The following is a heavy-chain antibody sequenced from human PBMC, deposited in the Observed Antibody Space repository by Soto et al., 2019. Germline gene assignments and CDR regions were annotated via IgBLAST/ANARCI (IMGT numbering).Heavy chain of an antibody. V-gene: IGHV4-34*01. CDR3: VGGRGRLVGFEY. CDR2: IDHSGNT. Sequence: SETLSLTCGVNADSFSNYYWIWIRQPPGKGLEWIGEIDHSGNTNYSPSLKSRVTMSVDTSKNQFSLRLTSVTDADTAVYYCVGGRGRLVGFEYWGQGTLV. J-gene: IGHJ4*02. D-gene: IGHD1-26*01. CDR1: ADSFSNYY.